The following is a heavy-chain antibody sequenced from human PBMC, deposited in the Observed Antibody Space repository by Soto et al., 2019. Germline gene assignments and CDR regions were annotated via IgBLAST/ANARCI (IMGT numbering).Heavy chain of an antibody. CDR2: ISAYNGNT. V-gene: IGHV1-18*01. CDR1: GYTFTSYG. CDR3: ARDSYYYDSSGYYYKPYYFDY. Sequence: ASAKVSCKASGYTFTSYGISWVRQAPGQGLEWMGWISAYNGNTNYAQKLQGRVTMTTDTSTSTAYMELRSLRSDDTAVYYCARDSYYYDSSGYYYKPYYFDYWGQGTLVTVSS. D-gene: IGHD3-22*01. J-gene: IGHJ4*02.